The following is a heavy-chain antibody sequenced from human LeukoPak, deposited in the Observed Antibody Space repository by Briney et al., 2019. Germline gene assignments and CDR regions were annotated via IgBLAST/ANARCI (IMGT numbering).Heavy chain of an antibody. J-gene: IGHJ4*02. V-gene: IGHV4-39*01. D-gene: IGHD2/OR15-2a*01. Sequence: SETLSLTCTGSAGSISNSSYYWGGIRQPPGKGLGWIGSIYYSGSTHYNPSLKSRVTISVDTSKNQFSLKLSSVTAADTAVYYCARLGFYGLTDYWGQGTLVTVSS. CDR2: IYYSGST. CDR3: ARLGFYGLTDY. CDR1: AGSISNSSYY.